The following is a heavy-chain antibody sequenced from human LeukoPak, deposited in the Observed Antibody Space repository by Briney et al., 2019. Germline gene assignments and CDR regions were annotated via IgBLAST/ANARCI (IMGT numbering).Heavy chain of an antibody. Sequence: GASVKVSCKASGYTFTSYGISWVRQAPGQGLEWMGWISAYNGNTNYAQKLQGRVTMTTDTSTSTAYMELRSLRSDDTAVYYCARATRWELAEYFQHWGQGTLVTVSS. CDR3: ARATRWELAEYFQH. CDR1: GYTFTSYG. V-gene: IGHV1-18*01. D-gene: IGHD1-26*01. CDR2: ISAYNGNT. J-gene: IGHJ1*01.